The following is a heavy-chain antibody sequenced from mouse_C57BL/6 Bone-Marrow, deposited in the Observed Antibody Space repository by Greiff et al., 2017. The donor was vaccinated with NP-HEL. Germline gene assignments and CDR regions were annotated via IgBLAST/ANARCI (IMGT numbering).Heavy chain of an antibody. D-gene: IGHD1-1*01. CDR2: IDPSDSYT. Sequence: VQLQQPGAELVMPGASVKLSCKASGYTFTSYWMHWVKQRPGQGLEWIGEIDPSDSYTNYNQKFKGKSTLTVDKSSSTAYMQLSSLTSEDSAVYYCARPSVVDPYYFDYWGQGTTLTVSS. CDR3: ARPSVVDPYYFDY. V-gene: IGHV1-69*01. CDR1: GYTFTSYW. J-gene: IGHJ2*01.